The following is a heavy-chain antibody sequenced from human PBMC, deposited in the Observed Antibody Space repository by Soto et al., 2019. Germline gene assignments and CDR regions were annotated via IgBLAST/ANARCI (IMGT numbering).Heavy chain of an antibody. J-gene: IGHJ4*02. V-gene: IGHV3-48*02. CDR2: ISSSSTI. Sequence: GGSLRLSCAASGFTFSSYSMNWVRQAPGKGLEWVSYISSSSTIYYADSVKGRFTISRDNAKNSLYLQMNSLRDEDTAVYYCAKDGYSITRNKPLDYWGQGTLVTVSS. CDR3: AKDGYSITRNKPLDY. D-gene: IGHD2-2*01. CDR1: GFTFSSYS.